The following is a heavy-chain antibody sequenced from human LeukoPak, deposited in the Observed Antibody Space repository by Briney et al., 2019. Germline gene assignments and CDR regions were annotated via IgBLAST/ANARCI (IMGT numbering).Heavy chain of an antibody. Sequence: GESLKISCKGSGYTFTNYWFAWVRQMPGKGLECMGITYPLNSDTRYSPSFQGQVTISADKSVSTAYLQWSSLKASDTAIYYCARHLDGYNPFDYWGQGTLVTVSS. V-gene: IGHV5-51*01. CDR2: TYPLNSDT. CDR3: ARHLDGYNPFDY. J-gene: IGHJ4*02. CDR1: GYTFTNYW. D-gene: IGHD5-24*01.